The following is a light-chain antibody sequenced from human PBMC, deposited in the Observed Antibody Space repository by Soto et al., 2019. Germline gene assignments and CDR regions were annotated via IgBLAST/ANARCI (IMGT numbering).Light chain of an antibody. CDR1: QSVSNNY. CDR3: QQFGGTPWT. J-gene: IGKJ1*01. CDR2: GAS. Sequence: VLTQSPGTLALSPGDRATLSCRASQSVSNNYLAWYQQKAGQAPRLLIYGASSRATGVPDRFSGSGSGTDFSLTISRLEPEDFAVYYCQQFGGTPWTFGRGTKVDIK. V-gene: IGKV3-20*01.